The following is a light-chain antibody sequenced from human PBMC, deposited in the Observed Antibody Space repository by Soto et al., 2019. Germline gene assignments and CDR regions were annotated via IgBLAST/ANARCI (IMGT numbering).Light chain of an antibody. J-gene: IGKJ1*01. Sequence: DIQMTQSPSSLSASVGDRVTITCRASHNISSWLAWYQQNPGKAPKLLIYKASSLESGVPSRFSGSGSGTEFTLTISSLQPDDFATYYCQQYNSYWTFGQGTKVEIK. CDR1: HNISSW. CDR3: QQYNSYWT. CDR2: KAS. V-gene: IGKV1-5*03.